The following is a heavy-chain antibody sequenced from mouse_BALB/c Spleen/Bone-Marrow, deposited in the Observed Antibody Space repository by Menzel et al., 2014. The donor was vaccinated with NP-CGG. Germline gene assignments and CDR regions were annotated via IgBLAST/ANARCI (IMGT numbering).Heavy chain of an antibody. D-gene: IGHD4-1*01. Sequence: EVMLVESGGGLVQPGGSRKLSCAASGLTFSSFGMHWVRQAPEKGLEWVAYISSGSSTIFYADTVKGRFTVSRDNPKNTLFLQMTSLRSEDTAMYFCTRGGNWDDFDAWGQGTTLTGSS. CDR1: GLTFSSFG. CDR2: ISSGSSTI. CDR3: TRGGNWDDFDA. V-gene: IGHV5-17*02. J-gene: IGHJ2*01.